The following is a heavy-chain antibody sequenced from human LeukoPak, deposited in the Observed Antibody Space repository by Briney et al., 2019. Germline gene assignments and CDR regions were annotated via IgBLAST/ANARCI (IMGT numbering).Heavy chain of an antibody. J-gene: IGHJ4*02. D-gene: IGHD2-8*02. CDR2: ISDSGST. V-gene: IGHV4-30-4*02. Sequence: SETLSLTCTVSGGSISNGNYYWSWIRQRPGKGLECVGYISDSGSTHYDPSLKSRVTISVDTSKNRFSLRLTSVTAADTAVFYCARGAWSKDYWGQGTLVTVSS. CDR3: ARGAWSKDY. CDR1: GGSISNGNYY.